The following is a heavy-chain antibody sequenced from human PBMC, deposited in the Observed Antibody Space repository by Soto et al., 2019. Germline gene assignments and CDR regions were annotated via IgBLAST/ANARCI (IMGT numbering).Heavy chain of an antibody. J-gene: IGHJ6*02. CDR1: GFTLTTYT. D-gene: IGHD3-10*01. Sequence: LRLSCEASGFTLTTYTMNWVRQASGKGLEWVSSITSSSGHIYYADSVKGRFTISRDNARNSLYLQMNSLRAEDTAVYYCVRERGLSSFYGMDVWGQGTTVTVSS. CDR2: ITSSSGHI. CDR3: VRERGLSSFYGMDV. V-gene: IGHV3-21*01.